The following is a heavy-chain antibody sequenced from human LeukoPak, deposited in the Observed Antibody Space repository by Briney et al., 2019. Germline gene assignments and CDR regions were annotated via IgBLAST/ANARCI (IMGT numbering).Heavy chain of an antibody. CDR2: ISANGGKT. CDR3: ARTYNSAANTGGDWFDP. D-gene: IGHD5-24*01. Sequence: GGSLRLSCAASGFHLSRYVMSWVRQAPGKGLEWVSSISANGGKTYYGDSVKGRFTVSRDNSKNTVDLQMNSLTTEDTAIYYCARTYNSAANTGGDWFDPWGQGTLVTVSS. J-gene: IGHJ5*02. V-gene: IGHV3-23*01. CDR1: GFHLSRYV.